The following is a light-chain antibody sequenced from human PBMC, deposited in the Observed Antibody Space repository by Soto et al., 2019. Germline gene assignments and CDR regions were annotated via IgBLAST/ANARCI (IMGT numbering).Light chain of an antibody. CDR2: GNS. CDR1: WYNIGKNL. Sequence: QSVLTQPPSASGTPGQTVTISCSGGWYNIGKNLGYWYQQLPGTAPKLLIYGNSNRPSGVPDRFSGSKSGTSASLAITGLQAEDEADYYCQSYDNSLSVYVFGTGTKVTVL. J-gene: IGLJ1*01. CDR3: QSYDNSLSVYV. V-gene: IGLV1-40*01.